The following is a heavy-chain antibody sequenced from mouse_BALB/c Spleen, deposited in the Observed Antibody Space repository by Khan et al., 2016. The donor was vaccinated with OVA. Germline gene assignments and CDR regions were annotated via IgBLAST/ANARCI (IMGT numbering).Heavy chain of an antibody. Sequence: VQLKESGPGLVKPSQSLSLTCTVTGYSITTNYAWDWLRQFPGNKLEWMGYISYSGSTSYNPSLKSRISITRDTSKNQFFLKLNSVTTEDTATYYCARKNDYDYAVDYGGQGTSVTVSS. D-gene: IGHD2-13*01. CDR2: ISYSGST. V-gene: IGHV3-2*02. J-gene: IGHJ4*01. CDR1: GYSITTNYA. CDR3: ARKNDYDYAVDY.